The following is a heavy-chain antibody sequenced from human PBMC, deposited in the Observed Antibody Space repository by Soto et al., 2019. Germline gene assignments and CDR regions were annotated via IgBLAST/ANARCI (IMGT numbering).Heavy chain of an antibody. CDR2: IRASNGDT. V-gene: IGHV1-18*04. CDR1: GYTFTTYG. Sequence: QVHLVQSGAELRKPGASVKVSCKASGYTFTTYGIIWVRQAAGQHLEWLGWIRASNGDTKYAKGFQRRVTLTTDTSTSKAYMELMTLRSDDKAVYFCASVQFLPNPAADFWGQGTLVTVSS. CDR3: ASVQFLPNPAADF. D-gene: IGHD2-8*01. J-gene: IGHJ4*02.